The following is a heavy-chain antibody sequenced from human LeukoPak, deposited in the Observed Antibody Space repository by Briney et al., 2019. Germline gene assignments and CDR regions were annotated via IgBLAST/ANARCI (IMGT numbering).Heavy chain of an antibody. J-gene: IGHJ4*02. CDR1: GFTFSRYW. CDR2: IRGDAGDK. V-gene: IGHV3-7*01. CDR3: ARDVHGALDF. Sequence: GGSLRLSCAASGFTFSRYWMAWVRQAPGKGLEWVANIRGDAGDKGYADSVRDRFPISRDNGKNSLYLQMNSLTAEDTAVYYCARDVHGALDFWGQGTLVVVSS. D-gene: IGHD4/OR15-4a*01.